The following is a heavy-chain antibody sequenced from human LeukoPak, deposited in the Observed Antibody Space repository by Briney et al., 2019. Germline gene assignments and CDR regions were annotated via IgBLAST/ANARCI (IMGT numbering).Heavy chain of an antibody. D-gene: IGHD1-26*01. CDR3: ARSGGATDFDF. Sequence: ASVKVSCKASGYTFTGYHVHWVRQAPGQGLEWMGWINPNNGGTKYAQKFQGRVTMTRDMSISTAYMDLSRLRSDDTAVYYCARSGGATDFDFWAQGTLVTVSS. CDR2: INPNNGGT. V-gene: IGHV1-2*02. J-gene: IGHJ4*02. CDR1: GYTFTGYH.